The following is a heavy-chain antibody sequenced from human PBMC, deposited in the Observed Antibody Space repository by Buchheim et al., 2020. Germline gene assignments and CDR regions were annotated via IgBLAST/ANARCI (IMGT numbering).Heavy chain of an antibody. CDR3: AREGLRYFDWLLLYYYYGMDV. CDR2: IIPILGIA. Sequence: QVQLVQSGAEVKKPGSSVKVSCKASGGTFSSYAISWVRQAPGQGLEWMGRIIPILGIANYAQKFQGRVTITADKSTSTDYMELSSLRSEDTAVYYCAREGLRYFDWLLLYYYYGMDVWGQGTT. D-gene: IGHD3-9*01. CDR1: GGTFSSYA. V-gene: IGHV1-69*04. J-gene: IGHJ6*02.